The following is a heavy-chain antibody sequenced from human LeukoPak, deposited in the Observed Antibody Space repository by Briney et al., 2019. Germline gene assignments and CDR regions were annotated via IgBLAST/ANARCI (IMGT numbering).Heavy chain of an antibody. J-gene: IGHJ4*02. CDR2: INPNSGGT. D-gene: IGHD3-22*01. CDR3: ARERNYYDGSGYYL. V-gene: IGHV1-2*02. CDR1: GYTFTGYY. Sequence: ASVKVSCKASGYTFTGYYMHWVRQAPGQGLEWMGWINPNSGGTNYAQKFQGRVTMTRDTSISTAYMELSRLRSDDTAVYYCARERNYYDGSGYYLWGQGTLVTVSS.